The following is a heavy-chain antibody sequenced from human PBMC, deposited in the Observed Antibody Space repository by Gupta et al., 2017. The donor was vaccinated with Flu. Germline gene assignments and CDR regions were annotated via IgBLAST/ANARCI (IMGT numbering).Heavy chain of an antibody. Sequence: QVQLVQSGAEVKKPGSSVKVSCKASGGTFSSYAISWVRQAPGQGLEWMGGIIPIFGTANYAQKFQGRVTITADESTSTAYMELNSLRSEDTAVYYCARDQELGGWYGGYFDYWGQGTLVTVSS. CDR3: ARDQELGGWYGGYFDY. D-gene: IGHD6-19*01. CDR2: IIPIFGTA. CDR1: GGTFSSYA. V-gene: IGHV1-69*01. J-gene: IGHJ4*02.